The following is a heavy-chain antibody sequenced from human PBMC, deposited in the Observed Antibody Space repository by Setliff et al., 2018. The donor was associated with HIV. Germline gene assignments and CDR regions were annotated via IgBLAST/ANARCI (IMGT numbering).Heavy chain of an antibody. CDR1: GFVFTDHS. J-gene: IGHJ4*02. CDR2: ITATGTTV. Sequence: GGSLRLSCAASGFVFTDHSFHWVRQAPGGGLEWLSFITATGTTVSYADSVRGRFIIFRDSVSNVLYLQMKSLRVEDTAVYYCVRDQLGRPERWDFDFWGQGTLVTVSS. V-gene: IGHV3-48*01. CDR3: VRDQLGRPERWDFDF. D-gene: IGHD1-26*01.